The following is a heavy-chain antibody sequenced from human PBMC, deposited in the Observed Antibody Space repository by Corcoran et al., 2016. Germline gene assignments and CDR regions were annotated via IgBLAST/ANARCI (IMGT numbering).Heavy chain of an antibody. CDR1: GFSLSTSGMR. Sequence: QVTLKESGPALVKPTQTLTLTCTFSGFSLSTSGMRVSWIRQPPGKALEWLARIDWDDDKFYNTSLKTRLTISKDTSITQVVLTMTNMHPVDTATYYCARTSPSSLAHWYFDLWGRGTLVTVSS. CDR3: ARTSPSSLAHWYFDL. J-gene: IGHJ2*01. CDR2: IDWDDDK. D-gene: IGHD3-16*01. V-gene: IGHV2-70*04.